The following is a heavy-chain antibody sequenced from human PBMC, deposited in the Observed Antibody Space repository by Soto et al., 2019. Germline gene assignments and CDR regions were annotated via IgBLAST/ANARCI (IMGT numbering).Heavy chain of an antibody. Sequence: QVQLVESGGGVVQPGRSLRLSCAASGFTFSSYGMHWVRQAPGKGLEWVAVISYDGSNKYYADSVKGPFTISRDNSKNTLYLQMNSLRVEDTAVYYCAKGDLEWLLPDDYWGQGTLVTVSS. V-gene: IGHV3-30*18. CDR1: GFTFSSYG. D-gene: IGHD3-3*01. CDR2: ISYDGSNK. CDR3: AKGDLEWLLPDDY. J-gene: IGHJ4*02.